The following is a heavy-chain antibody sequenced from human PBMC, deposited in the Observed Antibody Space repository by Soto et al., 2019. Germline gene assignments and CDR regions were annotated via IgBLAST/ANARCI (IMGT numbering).Heavy chain of an antibody. CDR1: GGSISSGDYY. V-gene: IGHV4-30-4*01. D-gene: IGHD6-13*01. CDR3: ASQPGIAAAGRDYYFDY. CDR2: IYYSGST. Sequence: SETLSLTCTVSGGSISSGDYYWSWIRQPPGKGLEWIGYIYYSGSTYYNPSLRSRVTISVDTSKNQFSLKLSSVTAADTAVYYCASQPGIAAAGRDYYFDYWGQGTLVTVSS. J-gene: IGHJ4*02.